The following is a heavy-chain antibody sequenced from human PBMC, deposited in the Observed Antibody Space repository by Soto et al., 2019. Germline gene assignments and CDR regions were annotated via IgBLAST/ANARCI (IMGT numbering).Heavy chain of an antibody. CDR3: AKVGEGGSAFDI. V-gene: IGHV3-30*18. D-gene: IGHD1-26*01. Sequence: QVQLVESGGGVVQPGRSLRLSCAASGFTFSSYGMHWVRQAPGKGLEWVAVISYDGSNKYYADSVKGRFTISRDNSKNTLYLQMNSLRAEDTAVYYCAKVGEGGSAFDIWGQGTMVTVSS. CDR2: ISYDGSNK. CDR1: GFTFSSYG. J-gene: IGHJ3*02.